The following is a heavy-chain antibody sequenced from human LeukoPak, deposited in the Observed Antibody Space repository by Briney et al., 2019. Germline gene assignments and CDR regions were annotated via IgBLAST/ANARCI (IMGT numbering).Heavy chain of an antibody. CDR2: ISKNGGST. Sequence: GGSLRLSCAASGFNFNYYGMHWVRQAPGKGLEHVSAISKNGGSTYYTNSLKGRFTISRDNSKNTLYLQMNSLRAEDAAVYFCAKAPVTSCRGAYCYPFDSWGQGTLVTVSS. J-gene: IGHJ4*02. CDR1: GFNFNYYG. D-gene: IGHD2-21*01. CDR3: AKAPVTSCRGAYCYPFDS. V-gene: IGHV3-64*04.